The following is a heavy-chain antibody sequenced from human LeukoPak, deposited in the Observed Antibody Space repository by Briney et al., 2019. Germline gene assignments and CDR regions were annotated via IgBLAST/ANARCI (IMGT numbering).Heavy chain of an antibody. CDR1: GYSFTSYW. CDR2: IYPGDSDT. J-gene: IGHJ4*02. V-gene: IGHV5-51*01. Sequence: RGESLKISCKGSGYSFTSYWIGWVRQMPGKGLEWMGIIYPGDSDTRHSPSFQGQVTISADKSISTAYLQWSSLKASDTAMYYCARSGYYDFWSGYYTGIHYFDYWGQGTLVTVSS. D-gene: IGHD3-3*01. CDR3: ARSGYYDFWSGYYTGIHYFDY.